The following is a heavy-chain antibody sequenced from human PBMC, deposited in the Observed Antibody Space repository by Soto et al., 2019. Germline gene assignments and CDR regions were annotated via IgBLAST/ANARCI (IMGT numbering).Heavy chain of an antibody. V-gene: IGHV3-23*01. CDR3: AKDRDYPRDQFHY. J-gene: IGHJ4*02. D-gene: IGHD2-2*01. Sequence: GGSLRLSCTASGFTFTYYAFSWVRQAPGKGLEWVSAISANGQGIYYADSVRGRFTISRDNSKNTVFLHMDSLRAEDTAVYYCAKDRDYPRDQFHYWGQGTLVTVSS. CDR1: GFTFTYYA. CDR2: ISANGQGI.